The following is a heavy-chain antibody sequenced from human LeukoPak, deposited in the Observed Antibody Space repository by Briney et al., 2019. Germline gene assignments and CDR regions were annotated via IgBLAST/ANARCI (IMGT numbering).Heavy chain of an antibody. CDR3: AREGITMVRGVIRPYYYYYMDV. V-gene: IGHV1-18*01. D-gene: IGHD3-10*01. CDR1: GYTFTSYG. J-gene: IGHJ6*03. CDR2: ISAYNGNT. Sequence: APVKVSCKASGYTFTSYGISWVRQAPGQGLEWMGWISAYNGNTNYAQKLQGRVNMTTDTSTSTAYMELRSLRSEETAVYYCAREGITMVRGVIRPYYYYYMDVWGKGTTVTISS.